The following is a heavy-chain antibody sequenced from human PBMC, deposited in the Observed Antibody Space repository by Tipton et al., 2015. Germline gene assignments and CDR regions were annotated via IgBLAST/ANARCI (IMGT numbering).Heavy chain of an antibody. Sequence: QVQLVQSGAEVKKPGASVKVSCKASGYTFTSYGISWVRQAPGQGLEWMGWISPFNVNANYAQKLQGRVTMTADTSTSTAYMELRSLRSDDTAVYYCARDSWGNCIGPSCYSFDSWGQGTLVTVSS. CDR1: GYTFTSYG. V-gene: IGHV1-18*01. CDR2: ISPFNVNA. D-gene: IGHD2-15*01. CDR3: ARDSWGNCIGPSCYSFDS. J-gene: IGHJ4*02.